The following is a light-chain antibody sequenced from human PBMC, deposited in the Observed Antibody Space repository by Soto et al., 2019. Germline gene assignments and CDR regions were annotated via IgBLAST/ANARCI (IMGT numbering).Light chain of an antibody. CDR2: KDS. CDR3: QSADSSGTYYV. V-gene: IGLV3-25*02. J-gene: IGLJ1*01. Sequence: SYELTQPPSVSVSPGQTARITCSGDALPKQYAYWYQQKPGQAPVLVIYKDSERPSGIPERFSGSSSGTTVTLTISGVQAEDEADYYCQSADSSGTYYVFGTGIKVAV. CDR1: ALPKQY.